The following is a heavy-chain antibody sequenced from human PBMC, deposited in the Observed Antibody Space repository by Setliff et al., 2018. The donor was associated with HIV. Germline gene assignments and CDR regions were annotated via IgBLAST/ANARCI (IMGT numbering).Heavy chain of an antibody. J-gene: IGHJ5*02. D-gene: IGHD2-15*01. V-gene: IGHV4-30-4*08. CDR1: GGSISSGDYY. Sequence: ASETLSLTCTVSGGSISSGDYYWSWIRQPPGKGLEWIGYIYYSGDTYYNPSLESRVTISVDTSKNQFSLKLSSVTAADTAVYYCARGYCSGGSCPNWFDPWGQGTLVTVS. CDR3: ARGYCSGGSCPNWFDP. CDR2: IYYSGDT.